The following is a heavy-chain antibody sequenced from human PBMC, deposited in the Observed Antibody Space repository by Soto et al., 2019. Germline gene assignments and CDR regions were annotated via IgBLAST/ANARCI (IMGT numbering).Heavy chain of an antibody. D-gene: IGHD6-25*01. Sequence: GGSLRLSCAASGFTFSSYWMHWVRQAPGKGLVWVSRINSDGSSTSYADSVKGRFTISRDNAKNTLYLQMNSLRAEDTAVYYCVAAGRYYYYYGLDVWGQGTTVTVSS. V-gene: IGHV3-74*01. CDR2: INSDGSST. J-gene: IGHJ6*02. CDR1: GFTFSSYW. CDR3: VAAGRYYYYYGLDV.